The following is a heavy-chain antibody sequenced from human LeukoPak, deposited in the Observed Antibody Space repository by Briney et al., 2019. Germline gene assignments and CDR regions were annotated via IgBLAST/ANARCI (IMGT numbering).Heavy chain of an antibody. CDR3: ARDRTVTTFDS. V-gene: IGHV3-7*01. CDR2: IKQDGSQR. Sequence: GGSLRLPCAASGFTFGSYWMSWVRQAPGKGLEWVANIKQDGSQRYYVDSVKGRFTISRDNAKNSLYLQMISLRVEDTALYYCARDRTVTTFDSWGQGTLVTVSS. CDR1: GFTFGSYW. D-gene: IGHD4-17*01. J-gene: IGHJ4*02.